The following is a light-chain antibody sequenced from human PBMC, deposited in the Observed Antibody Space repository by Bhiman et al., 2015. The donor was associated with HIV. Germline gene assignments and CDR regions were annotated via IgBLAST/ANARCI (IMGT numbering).Light chain of an antibody. CDR3: AAWDDSLSGHVV. CDR2: RNN. CDR1: SSNIGSNY. V-gene: IGLV1-47*01. J-gene: IGLJ2*01. Sequence: QSXLTQPPSASGTPGQRVTISCSGSSSNIGSNYVYWYQQLPGTTPKLLIYRNNQRPSGVPDRFSGSKSGTSASLAISGLRSEDEADYYCAAWDDSLSGHVVFGGGTKLTVL.